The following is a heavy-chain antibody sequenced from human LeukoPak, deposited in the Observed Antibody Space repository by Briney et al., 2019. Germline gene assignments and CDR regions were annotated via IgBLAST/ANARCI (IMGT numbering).Heavy chain of an antibody. CDR2: ITGGGGA. D-gene: IGHD4-11*01. V-gene: IGHV3-23*01. Sequence: PGGSLRLSCVASGLSFSSFAMTWVRQAPGKGLEWVSEITGGGGANHADSVKGRFTISRDNSQNTLYLQMTSLRAEDTAIYFCAKGKGMVYRNYGFDRWGPGTLVTVSS. J-gene: IGHJ4*02. CDR3: AKGKGMVYRNYGFDR. CDR1: GLSFSSFA.